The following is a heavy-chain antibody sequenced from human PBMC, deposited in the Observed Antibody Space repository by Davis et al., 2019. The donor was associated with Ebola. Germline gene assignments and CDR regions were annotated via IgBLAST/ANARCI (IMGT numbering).Heavy chain of an antibody. J-gene: IGHJ6*02. CDR2: IYNGGST. CDR1: GFTFSSYE. CDR3: ARQLPYYSYGMDV. Sequence: GESLKISCAASGFTFSSYEMNWVRQAPGKGLEWVSVIYNGGSTYYADSVKGRFTISRDNSKNTLYLQMNSLRAEDTAVYFCARQLPYYSYGMDVWGQGTTVIVSS. V-gene: IGHV3-53*01. D-gene: IGHD2-2*01.